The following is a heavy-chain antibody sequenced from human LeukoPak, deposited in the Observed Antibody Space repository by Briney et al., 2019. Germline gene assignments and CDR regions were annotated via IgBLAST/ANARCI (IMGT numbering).Heavy chain of an antibody. CDR2: IYSGGNT. V-gene: IGHV3-66*01. CDR3: AREERPSSGWYWDAFDI. CDR1: GFTVSSNY. D-gene: IGHD6-13*01. J-gene: IGHJ3*02. Sequence: GGSLRLSCAASGFTVSSNYMSWVRQAPGKGLEWVSVIYSGGNTYYADSVKGRFTISRDNSKNTLYLQMNSLRAEDTAVYSCAREERPSSGWYWDAFDIWGQGTMVTVSS.